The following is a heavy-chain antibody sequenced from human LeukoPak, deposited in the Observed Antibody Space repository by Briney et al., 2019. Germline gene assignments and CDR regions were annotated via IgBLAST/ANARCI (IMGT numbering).Heavy chain of an antibody. CDR3: ATYRTYGDRDY. J-gene: IGHJ4*02. D-gene: IGHD4-17*01. V-gene: IGHV3-11*06. Sequence: GGSLRLSCAASGFTFSDYYMSWIRQAPGKGLEWVSYISSSSTYTNYADSVKGRFTISRDNAKNSLYLQMNSLRAEDTAVYYCATYRTYGDRDYWGQGTLVTVSS. CDR2: ISSSSTYT. CDR1: GFTFSDYY.